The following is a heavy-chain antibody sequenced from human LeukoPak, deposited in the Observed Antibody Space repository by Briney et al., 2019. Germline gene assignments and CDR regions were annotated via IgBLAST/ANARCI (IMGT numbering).Heavy chain of an antibody. D-gene: IGHD3-22*01. CDR1: GYRFTNYW. V-gene: IGHV5-51*01. CDR2: IYPGDADT. Sequence: GESLKISCKGSGYRFTNYWIGWVRQMRGKSLEWMGIIYPGDADTRYSPSFQGQVTISADKSISTAYLHWSSLKASDTAMYYCARPASYYYDSSGYYSYDAFDIWGQGTMVTVSS. CDR3: ARPASYYYDSSGYYSYDAFDI. J-gene: IGHJ3*02.